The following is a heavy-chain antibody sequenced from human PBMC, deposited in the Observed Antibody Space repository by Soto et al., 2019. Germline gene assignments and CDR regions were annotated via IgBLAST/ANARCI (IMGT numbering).Heavy chain of an antibody. J-gene: IGHJ4*02. CDR3: AKGLGYCSGGSCYHDY. CDR1: GFTFDDYA. D-gene: IGHD2-15*01. Sequence: EVQLVESGGGLVQPGRSLRLSCAASGFTFDDYAMHWVRQAPGKGLDRVSGISWISGSIGYADSVKGRFTNSRDNAKNSLYLQMNSMRAEDTALYYCAKGLGYCSGGSCYHDYWGQGTLVTVSS. V-gene: IGHV3-9*01. CDR2: ISWISGSI.